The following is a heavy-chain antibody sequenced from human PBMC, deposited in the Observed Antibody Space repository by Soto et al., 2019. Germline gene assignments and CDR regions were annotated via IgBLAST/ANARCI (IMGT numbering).Heavy chain of an antibody. J-gene: IGHJ3*02. CDR2: ISGSGGST. CDR3: AKGVATITMVRGVIITSPPHDAFDI. CDR1: GFTFSSYA. D-gene: IGHD3-10*01. V-gene: IGHV3-23*01. Sequence: PGGSLRLSCAASGFTFSSYAMSWVRQAPGKGLEWVSAISGSGGSTYYADSVKGRFTISRDNSKNTLYLQMNSLRAEDTAVYYCAKGVATITMVRGVIITSPPHDAFDIWGQGTMVTVSS.